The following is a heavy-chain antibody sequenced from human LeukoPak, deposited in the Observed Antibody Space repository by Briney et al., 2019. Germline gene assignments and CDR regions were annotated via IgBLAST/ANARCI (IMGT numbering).Heavy chain of an antibody. V-gene: IGHV1-46*01. CDR3: ARTATAKTGYDY. Sequence: ASVKVSCKASGYTFTGYYMHWVRQAPGQGLEWMGIINPSGGSTSYAQKFQGRVTMTRDTSTSTVYMELSSLRSEDTAVYYCARTATAKTGYDYWGQGTLVTVSS. CDR1: GYTFTGYY. J-gene: IGHJ4*02. CDR2: INPSGGST. D-gene: IGHD2-21*02.